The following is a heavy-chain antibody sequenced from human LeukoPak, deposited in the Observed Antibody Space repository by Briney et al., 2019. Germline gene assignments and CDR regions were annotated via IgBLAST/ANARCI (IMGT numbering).Heavy chain of an antibody. Sequence: WVXQSPGRXXXXIGSIVSGGSTYHNPSLKSRVTMPIDTSNNQFSLKLSFVTAADTAIYYCVRDYGNFVQGNWGQGTLVTVSS. J-gene: IGHJ4*02. D-gene: IGHD1-7*01. CDR2: IVSGGST. CDR3: VRDYGNFVQGN. V-gene: IGHV4-39*02.